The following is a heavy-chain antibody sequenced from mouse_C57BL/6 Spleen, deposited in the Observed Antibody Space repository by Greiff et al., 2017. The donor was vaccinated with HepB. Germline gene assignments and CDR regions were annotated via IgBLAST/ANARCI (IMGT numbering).Heavy chain of an antibody. V-gene: IGHV1-64*01. CDR2: IHPNSGST. CDR3: ARSCDYDGGAWFAY. D-gene: IGHD2-4*01. CDR1: GYTFTRYW. Sequence: QVQLQQPGAELVKPGASVKLSCKASGYTFTRYWMHWVKQRPGQGLEWIGMIHPNSGSTNYNEKFKSKATLTVDKSSSTAYMQLSSLTTEDSAVYYCARSCDYDGGAWFAYWGQGTLVTVSA. J-gene: IGHJ3*01.